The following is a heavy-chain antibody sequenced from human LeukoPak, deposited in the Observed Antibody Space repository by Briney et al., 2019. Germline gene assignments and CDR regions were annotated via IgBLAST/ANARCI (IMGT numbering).Heavy chain of an antibody. CDR1: GGSFSGYY. CDR2: INHSGST. CDR3: ASFRFLMTYYYGMDV. J-gene: IGHJ6*02. V-gene: IGHV4-34*01. Sequence: SETLSLTCAVYGGSFSGYYWSWIRQPPGKGLEWIGEINHSGSTNYNPSLKSRITISVDTSKNQFSLKLSSVTAADTAVYYCASFRFLMTYYYGMDVWGQGTTVTVSS. D-gene: IGHD3-3*01.